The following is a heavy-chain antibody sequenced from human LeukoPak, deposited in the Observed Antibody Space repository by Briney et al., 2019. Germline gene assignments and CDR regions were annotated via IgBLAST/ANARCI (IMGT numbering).Heavy chain of an antibody. CDR1: GFTVSSNY. CDR2: VYSGGST. CDR3: ASSIAAAKPFDY. Sequence: GGSLRLSCAASGFTVSSNYMSWVRQAPGKGLEWVSVVYSGGSTYYADSVKGRFTISRDNSKNTLYLQMNSLRAEDTAVYYCASSIAAAKPFDYWGQGTLVTVSS. V-gene: IGHV3-53*01. J-gene: IGHJ4*02. D-gene: IGHD6-13*01.